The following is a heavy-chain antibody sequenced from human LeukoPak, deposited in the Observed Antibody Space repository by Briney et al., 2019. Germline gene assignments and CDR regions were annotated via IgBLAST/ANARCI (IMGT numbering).Heavy chain of an antibody. CDR3: ARGIAAAGTKTNYYYYGMDV. Sequence: PGGSLRLSCAASGFTFSSYDMHWVRQATGKGLEWVSAIGTAGDTYYPGSVKGRFTISRENAKNSLYLQMNSLRAGDTAVYYCARGIAAAGTKTNYYYYGMDVWGQGTTATVSS. V-gene: IGHV3-13*01. D-gene: IGHD6-13*01. CDR2: IGTAGDT. CDR1: GFTFSSYD. J-gene: IGHJ6*02.